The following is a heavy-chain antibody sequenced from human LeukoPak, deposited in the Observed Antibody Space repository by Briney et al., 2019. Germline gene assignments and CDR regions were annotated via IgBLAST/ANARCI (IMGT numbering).Heavy chain of an antibody. Sequence: GGSLRLSCATSGFTFDDYGMSWVRQAPGKGLEWVAVISYDGSNKYYADSVKGRFTISRDNSKNTLYLQMNSLRAEDTAVYYCARDRAAAGTGGDYWGQGTLVTVSS. J-gene: IGHJ4*02. CDR1: GFTFDDYG. CDR2: ISYDGSNK. CDR3: ARDRAAAGTGGDY. D-gene: IGHD6-13*01. V-gene: IGHV3-30*03.